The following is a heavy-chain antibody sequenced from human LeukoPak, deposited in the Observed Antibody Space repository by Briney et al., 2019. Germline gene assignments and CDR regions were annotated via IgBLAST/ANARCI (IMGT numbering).Heavy chain of an antibody. CDR2: IYTSGGT. CDR1: GDSISSYY. V-gene: IGHV4-4*08. D-gene: IGHD6-6*01. CDR3: ARLTRLSTSPDRYYLDY. Sequence: SETQSLTCTVSGDSISSYYWSWIRQPPGKGLEWIGYIYTSGGTNYIPSLKGRVTISIDTSKNQFSLKLSSVTAADSAVYYCARLTRLSTSPDRYYLDYWGQGTLVTVSS. J-gene: IGHJ4*02.